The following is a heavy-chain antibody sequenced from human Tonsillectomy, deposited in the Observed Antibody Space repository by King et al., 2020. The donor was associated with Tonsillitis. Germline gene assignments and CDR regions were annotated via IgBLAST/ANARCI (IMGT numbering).Heavy chain of an antibody. CDR2: ISSSSSYI. V-gene: IGHV3-21*01. CDR3: ARGRLGGYYYPDNY. J-gene: IGHJ4*02. CDR1: GFTFSSYS. D-gene: IGHD3-22*01. Sequence: VQLVESGGGLVKPGGSLRLSCAASGFTFSSYSMNWVRQAPGKGLEWGSSISSSSSYIYYADSGKGRFTISRDNAKNSLYLQMNSLRAEDTAVYYCARGRLGGYYYPDNYWGQGTLVTVSS.